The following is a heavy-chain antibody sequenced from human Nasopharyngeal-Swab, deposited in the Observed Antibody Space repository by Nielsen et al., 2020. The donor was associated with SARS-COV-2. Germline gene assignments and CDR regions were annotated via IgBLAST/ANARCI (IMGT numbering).Heavy chain of an antibody. Sequence: SETLSLTCTVSGGSISSYYWSWIRQPAGKGLEWIGRIYTSGSTNYNPSLKGRVTMSVDTSKNQFSLKLSSVTAADTAVYYCARVITMVRGVIIRHYSTDVWGQGTTVTVSS. CDR1: GGSISSYY. CDR2: IYTSGST. CDR3: ARVITMVRGVIIRHYSTDV. V-gene: IGHV4-4*07. J-gene: IGHJ6*02. D-gene: IGHD3-10*01.